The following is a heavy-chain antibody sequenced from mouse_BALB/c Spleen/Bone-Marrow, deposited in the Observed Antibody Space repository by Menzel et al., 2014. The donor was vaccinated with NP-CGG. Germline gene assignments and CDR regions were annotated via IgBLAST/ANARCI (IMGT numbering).Heavy chain of an antibody. Sequence: EVQGVESGGGLVQPGGSRKLSCAASGFTFSSFGMHWVRQAPEKGLEWVAYISSGSSTIYYADTVKGRFTISRDNPKNTLFLQMTSLRSEDTAMYYCARSYYGSSHYFDYWGQGTTLTVSS. J-gene: IGHJ2*01. V-gene: IGHV5-17*02. CDR2: ISSGSSTI. D-gene: IGHD1-1*01. CDR1: GFTFSSFG. CDR3: ARSYYGSSHYFDY.